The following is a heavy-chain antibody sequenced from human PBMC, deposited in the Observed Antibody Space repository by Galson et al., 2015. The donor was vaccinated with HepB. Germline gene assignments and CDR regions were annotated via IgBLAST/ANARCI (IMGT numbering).Heavy chain of an antibody. J-gene: IGHJ3*02. V-gene: IGHV3-9*01. CDR2: ISWNSGSI. D-gene: IGHD1-26*01. Sequence: SLRLSCAASGFTFDDYAMHWVRQAPGKGLEWVSGISWNSGSIGYADPVKGRFTISRDNAKNSLYLQMNSLRAEDTALYYCAKDIGWELPRNHDAFDIWGQGTMVTVSS. CDR3: AKDIGWELPRNHDAFDI. CDR1: GFTFDDYA.